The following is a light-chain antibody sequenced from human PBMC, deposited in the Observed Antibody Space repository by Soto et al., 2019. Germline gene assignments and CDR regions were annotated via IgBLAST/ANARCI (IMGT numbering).Light chain of an antibody. CDR2: EVS. Sequence: QSALTQPASVSGSPGQSITISCTGTSSDVGGYNYVSWYQRHPGKAPKLMIYEVSNRPSGVSNRFSGSKSGNTASLTISGLQAEDEADYYCSSYTSSSTLYVFGTGTKATVL. CDR1: SSDVGGYNY. V-gene: IGLV2-14*01. CDR3: SSYTSSSTLYV. J-gene: IGLJ1*01.